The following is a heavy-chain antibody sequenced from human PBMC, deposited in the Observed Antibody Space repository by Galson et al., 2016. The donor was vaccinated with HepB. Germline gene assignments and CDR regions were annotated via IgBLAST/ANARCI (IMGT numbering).Heavy chain of an antibody. V-gene: IGHV3-33*01. J-gene: IGHJ4*02. D-gene: IGHD4-11*01. CDR2: VWSDGLKK. CDR1: GFTFRDYG. Sequence: SLRLSCAASGFTFRDYGMHWVRQAPGKGLEWVAVVWSDGLKKFYVDSVKGRFTISRDDSKNTLYLQMNSLRGEDTAVYFCARDDYIKSALDYWGQGTLVTVSS. CDR3: ARDDYIKSALDY.